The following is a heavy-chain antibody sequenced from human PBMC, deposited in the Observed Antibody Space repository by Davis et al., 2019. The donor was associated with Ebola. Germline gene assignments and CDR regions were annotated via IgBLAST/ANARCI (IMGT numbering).Heavy chain of an antibody. CDR2: IYYSGNT. V-gene: IGHV4-39*01. CDR1: GGSISSSSYY. CDR3: ARTATGYSSGWYYFDY. Sequence: SETLSLTCTVSGGSISSSSYYWGWIRQPPGKGLEWFGSIYYSGNTYYNPALKSRVTISADTSKNQFSLKLSAVTAADTAVYYCARTATGYSSGWYYFDYWGQGTLVTVSS. D-gene: IGHD6-19*01. J-gene: IGHJ4*02.